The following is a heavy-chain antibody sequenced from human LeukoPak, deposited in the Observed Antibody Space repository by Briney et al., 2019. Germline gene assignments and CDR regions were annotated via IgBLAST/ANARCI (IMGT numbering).Heavy chain of an antibody. J-gene: IGHJ4*02. V-gene: IGHV4-59*01. CDR1: GGSISSYY. Sequence: SETLSLTCTVSGGSISSYYWSWIRQPPGKGLEWIGYIYYSGSTNYNPSLKSRVTISVDTSKNQFSLKLSSVTAADTAVYYCARDGGAGWPIGYWGQGTLVTVSS. CDR3: ARDGGAGWPIGY. D-gene: IGHD6-19*01. CDR2: IYYSGST.